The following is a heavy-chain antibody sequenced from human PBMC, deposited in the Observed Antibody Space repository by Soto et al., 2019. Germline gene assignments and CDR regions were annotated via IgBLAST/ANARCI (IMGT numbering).Heavy chain of an antibody. CDR3: ARDGGCSSTSCPLYGMDV. D-gene: IGHD2-2*01. CDR1: GGSISSGGYY. CDR2: IYYSGST. J-gene: IGHJ6*02. Sequence: SETLSLTCTVSGGSISSGGYYWSWIRQHPGKGLEWIGYIYYSGSTYYNPSLKSRVTISVDTSKNQFSLKLSSVTAADTAVYYCARDGGCSSTSCPLYGMDVWGQGTTVTVSS. V-gene: IGHV4-31*03.